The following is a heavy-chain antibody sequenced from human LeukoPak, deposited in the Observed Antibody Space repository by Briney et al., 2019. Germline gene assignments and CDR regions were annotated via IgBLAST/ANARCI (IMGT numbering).Heavy chain of an antibody. J-gene: IGHJ4*02. CDR2: IGGSSGST. V-gene: IGHV3-23*01. CDR3: AKDRKVFYDSSGSDY. CDR1: GFTFTRYS. D-gene: IGHD3-22*01. Sequence: PGRSLRLSCAASGFTFTRYSMTWVRQAPGKGLEWVSAIGGSSGSTYYADSVKGRFTISRDNSKNTLYLQMNSLRAEDTAIYYCAKDRKVFYDSSGSDYWGQGTLVTVSS.